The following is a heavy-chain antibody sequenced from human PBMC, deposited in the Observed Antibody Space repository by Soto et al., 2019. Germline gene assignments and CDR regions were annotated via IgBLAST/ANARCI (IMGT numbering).Heavy chain of an antibody. D-gene: IGHD1-1*01. Sequence: QITLKESGPTLVKPTQVLTLTCSFSGFSLSTLGAGVGWVRQPPGKALEWLALIYWDDDRQYSPSLKTRLTITKDTSKNHVVLTLTNMDPVDTGTYFCAHTQSTTGANAFDVWGQGTIVTVSS. CDR1: GFSLSTLGAG. CDR2: IYWDDDR. V-gene: IGHV2-5*02. J-gene: IGHJ3*01. CDR3: AHTQSTTGANAFDV.